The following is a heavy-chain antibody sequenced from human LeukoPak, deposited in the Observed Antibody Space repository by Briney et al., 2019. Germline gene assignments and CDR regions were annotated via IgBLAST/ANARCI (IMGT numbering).Heavy chain of an antibody. D-gene: IGHD1-26*01. Sequence: SETLSLTCTVSGGSISSYYWSWIRQPPGKGLEWIGYIYYSGSTNYNPSLKSRVTISVDTSKNQFSLKLRSVTAADTAVYYCARDTGSYSDYYYYGMDVWGQGTTVTVSS. CDR3: ARDTGSYSDYYYYGMDV. CDR2: IYYSGST. CDR1: GGSISSYY. V-gene: IGHV4-59*12. J-gene: IGHJ6*02.